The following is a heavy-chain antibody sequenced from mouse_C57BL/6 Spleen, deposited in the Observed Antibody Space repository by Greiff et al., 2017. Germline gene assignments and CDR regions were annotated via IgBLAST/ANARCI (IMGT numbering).Heavy chain of an antibody. CDR3: ARDTLSYFDY. CDR1: GFTFSAYY. V-gene: IGHV5-16*01. D-gene: IGHD6-1*01. Sequence: EVHLVESEGGLVQPGSSMKLPCTASGFTFSAYYLAWFRQVPEKGLEWVANINYDGSSTFYLDSLKSRFINSRDNAKDILYLQMSSLKSEDTATYYCARDTLSYFDYWGQGTTLTVSS. CDR2: INYDGSST. J-gene: IGHJ2*01.